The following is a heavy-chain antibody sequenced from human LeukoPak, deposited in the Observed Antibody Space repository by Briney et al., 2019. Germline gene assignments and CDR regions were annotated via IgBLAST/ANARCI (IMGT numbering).Heavy chain of an antibody. J-gene: IGHJ4*02. D-gene: IGHD6-13*01. V-gene: IGHV4-39*07. CDR1: GGSISSSSYY. CDR2: IYYSGST. CDR3: ARYGYSSSWYVDY. Sequence: SETLSLTCTVSGGSISSSSYYWGWIRQPPGKGLEWIGSIYYSGSTYYNPSLKSRVTISVDTSKNQFSLKLSSVTAADTAVYYCARYGYSSSWYVDYWGQGTLVTVSS.